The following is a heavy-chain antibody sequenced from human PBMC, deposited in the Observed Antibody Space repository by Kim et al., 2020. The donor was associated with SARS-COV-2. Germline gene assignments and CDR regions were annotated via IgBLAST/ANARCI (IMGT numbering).Heavy chain of an antibody. CDR1: GYTFISNG. J-gene: IGHJ4*02. CDR2: IDPYSAVT. V-gene: IGHV1-18*01. CDR3: ARDRKHGLDS. Sequence: ASVKVSCKTSGYTFISNGISWVRQAPGQGLEWMGWIDPYSAVTNYTHKLQGRVTLTTDTSTGTAYMELGSLISDDTALYYFARDRKHGLDSWVQGTLVTV.